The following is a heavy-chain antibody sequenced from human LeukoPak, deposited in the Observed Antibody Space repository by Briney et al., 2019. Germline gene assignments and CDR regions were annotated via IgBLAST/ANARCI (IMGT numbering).Heavy chain of an antibody. CDR1: GGSISSYY. CDR2: IYYSGST. CDR3: ARYSSGWKYYFDY. D-gene: IGHD6-19*01. J-gene: IGHJ4*02. Sequence: KTSETLSLTCTVSGGSISSYYWSWIRQPPGKGLEWIGYIYYSGSTNYNPSLKSRVTISVDTSKNQFSLKLSSVTAADTAVYYCARYSSGWKYYFDYWGQGTLVTVSS. V-gene: IGHV4-59*08.